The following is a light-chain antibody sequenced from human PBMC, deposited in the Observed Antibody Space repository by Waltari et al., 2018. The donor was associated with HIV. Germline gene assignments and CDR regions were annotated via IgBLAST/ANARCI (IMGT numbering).Light chain of an antibody. Sequence: QSVLTQPPSVSGAPGQRVTISCTGSSSNIGAGYDVHWYQQLPGTAPKLLIYGTSDRPSGVPDRFSGSKSGTSASLAITGLQAEDEADYYCQSYDSSLSGSVFGGGTNLTVL. CDR1: SSNIGAGYD. CDR3: QSYDSSLSGSV. J-gene: IGLJ3*02. CDR2: GTS. V-gene: IGLV1-40*01.